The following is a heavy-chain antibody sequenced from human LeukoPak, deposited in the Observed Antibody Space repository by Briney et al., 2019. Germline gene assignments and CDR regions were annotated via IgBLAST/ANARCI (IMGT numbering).Heavy chain of an antibody. V-gene: IGHV3-21*01. CDR1: GFPFSSYS. Sequence: GSLRLSCAASGFPFSSYSMNWVRQAPGKGMEWVSSISSSSSYIYYADSVKGRFTISRDNAKNSLYLQMNSLRAEDTAVYYCARLVGDRGSYYRGYWGQGTLVTVSS. D-gene: IGHD1-26*01. J-gene: IGHJ4*02. CDR2: ISSSSSYI. CDR3: ARLVGDRGSYYRGY.